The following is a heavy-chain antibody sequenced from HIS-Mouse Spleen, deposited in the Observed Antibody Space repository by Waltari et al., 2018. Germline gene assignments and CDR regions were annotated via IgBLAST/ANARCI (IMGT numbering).Heavy chain of an antibody. V-gene: IGHV4-39*01. CDR2: IYYSGST. D-gene: IGHD5-12*01. J-gene: IGHJ4*02. CDR1: GGSISSSSYY. CDR3: ARQRDGYSGYDFDY. Sequence: QLQLQESGPGLVKPSETLSLTCTVSGGSISSSSYYWGWIRQPPGKGLEGIGSIYYSGSTSYDPSLKSRVTISVDTSKNQFSLKLSSVTAADTAVYYCARQRDGYSGYDFDYWGQGTLVTVSS.